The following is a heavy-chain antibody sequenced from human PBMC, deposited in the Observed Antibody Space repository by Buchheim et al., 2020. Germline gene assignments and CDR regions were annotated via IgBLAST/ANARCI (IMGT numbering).Heavy chain of an antibody. CDR3: AGAQTVYSSQEPFDY. CDR1: GFTLSDYY. V-gene: IGHV3-11*05. Sequence: QVQLVESGGGLVKPGGSLRLSCAASGFTLSDYYMSWIRQAPGKGLEWVSYISSSSSNTNYADSVRGRFTISRDNAKNSLYLQLHRLGAEDTAVYFCAGAQTVYSSQEPFDYWGQGT. CDR2: ISSSSSNT. J-gene: IGHJ4*02. D-gene: IGHD6-13*01.